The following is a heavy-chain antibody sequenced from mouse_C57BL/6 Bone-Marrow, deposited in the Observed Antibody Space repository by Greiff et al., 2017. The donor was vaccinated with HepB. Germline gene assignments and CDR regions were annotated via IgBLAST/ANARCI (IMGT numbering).Heavy chain of an antibody. D-gene: IGHD1-1*01. V-gene: IGHV14-1*01. CDR3: TLYYCGVDY. CDR2: IDPEDGDT. CDR1: GFNIKDYY. J-gene: IGHJ2*01. Sequence: EVQLQQSGAELVRPGASVKLSCTASGFNIKDYYMHWVKQRPEQGLKWIGRIDPEDGDTEYAPKFQGKATMTADTSSNTAYLQLSSLTSEDAAVYYCTLYYCGVDYWGQGTTLTVSS.